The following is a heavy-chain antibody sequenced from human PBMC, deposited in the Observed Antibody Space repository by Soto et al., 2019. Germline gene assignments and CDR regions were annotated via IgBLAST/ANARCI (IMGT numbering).Heavy chain of an antibody. V-gene: IGHV3-43*01. Sequence: PGGSLRLSCAASGFTFDDYTMHWVRQAPGKGLEWVSLISWDGGSTYYADSVKGRFTISRDNSKNSLYLQMNGLRTEDTALYYCAKDMGTVPYGAHAYGMDVWGQGTTVTVSS. CDR3: AKDMGTVPYGAHAYGMDV. CDR1: GFTFDDYT. CDR2: ISWDGGST. J-gene: IGHJ6*02. D-gene: IGHD4-17*01.